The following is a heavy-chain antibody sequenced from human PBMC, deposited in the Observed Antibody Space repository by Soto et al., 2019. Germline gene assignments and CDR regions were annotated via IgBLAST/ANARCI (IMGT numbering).Heavy chain of an antibody. V-gene: IGHV4-39*01. Sequence: QLQLQESGPGLVKPSETLSLTCVVSGDSIRSSNYYWGWLRQSPVKGVEWIGSTYYSGTAYYNPSLKSRVTISIDTSKNQFSLKLNSLTAADTAVYYCARSSPYPGGYGHFGHWGQGNRVTVSS. J-gene: IGHJ4*02. CDR3: ARSSPYPGGYGHFGH. CDR1: GDSIRSSNYY. CDR2: TYYSGTA. D-gene: IGHD5-12*01.